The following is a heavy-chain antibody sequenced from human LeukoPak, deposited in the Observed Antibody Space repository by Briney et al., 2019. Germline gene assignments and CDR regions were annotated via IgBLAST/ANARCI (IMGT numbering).Heavy chain of an antibody. V-gene: IGHV3-48*03. CDR3: ARCVAARPSYFDL. Sequence: GGSLRLSCAASGFTFSSYEMNWVRQAPGKGLEWVSYISSSGSTIYYADSVKGRFTISRDNSKNTVYLQMNSLRAEDTAVYYCARCVAARPSYFDLWGQGTLVTVSS. CDR1: GFTFSSYE. D-gene: IGHD6-6*01. J-gene: IGHJ4*02. CDR2: ISSSGSTI.